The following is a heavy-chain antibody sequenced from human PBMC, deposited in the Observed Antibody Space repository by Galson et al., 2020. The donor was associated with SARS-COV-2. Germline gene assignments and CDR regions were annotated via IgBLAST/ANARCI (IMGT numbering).Heavy chain of an antibody. CDR2: IYYTGQT. D-gene: IGHD3-10*01. V-gene: IGHV4-31*11. Sequence: SETLSLTCAVSGGSMRTDYHYWTWIRQQPGKGLEWIGYIYYTGQTFYNPSIKSRLTMSLDTSNNQFSLRLTSVTAADTGVYYCVRGLYGPGSFFRGTDSWGQGALVTVAS. CDR1: GGSMRTDYHY. J-gene: IGHJ5*02. CDR3: VRGLYGPGSFFRGTDS.